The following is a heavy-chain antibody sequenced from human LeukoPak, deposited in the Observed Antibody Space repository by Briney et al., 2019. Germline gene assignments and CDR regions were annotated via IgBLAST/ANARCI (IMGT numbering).Heavy chain of an antibody. CDR1: GLTFSRYN. V-gene: IGHV3-53*01. D-gene: IGHD3-22*01. Sequence: GGSLRLSCAASGLTFSRYNMNWVRQAPGKGLEWVSVFYSGGSTYYADSVKGRFTISRDNSKNTLYLQMNSLRAEDTAVYYCASIAARDSRGYYGAFDYWGQGTLVTVSS. J-gene: IGHJ4*02. CDR3: ASIAARDSRGYYGAFDY. CDR2: FYSGGST.